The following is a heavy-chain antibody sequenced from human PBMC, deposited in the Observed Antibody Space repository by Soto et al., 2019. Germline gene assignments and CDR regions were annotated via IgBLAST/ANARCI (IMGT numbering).Heavy chain of an antibody. J-gene: IGHJ4*02. V-gene: IGHV4-4*02. Sequence: QVQLQESGPGLVKPSGTLSLTCAVSGGSISSSNWWSWVRQPPGKGLEWIGEIYHSGSPNYNPSLTRRVTISVDKSKTQFSLKLSSVTDADTAVYYCAGSLPSGIAAAGTWYFDYWGQGTLVTVSS. CDR2: IYHSGSP. CDR3: AGSLPSGIAAAGTWYFDY. CDR1: GGSISSSNW. D-gene: IGHD6-13*01.